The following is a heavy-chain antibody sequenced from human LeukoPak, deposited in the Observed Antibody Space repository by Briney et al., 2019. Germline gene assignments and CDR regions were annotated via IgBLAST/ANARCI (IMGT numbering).Heavy chain of an antibody. CDR1: GLTLSHYW. V-gene: IGHV3-21*01. CDR3: ARDPWGTHAY. D-gene: IGHD3-16*01. J-gene: IGHJ4*02. CDR2: ISSGSDYI. Sequence: GGSLRLSCAASGLTLSHYWVHWVRQVPGKGLEWVSSISSGSDYIYYADSVKGRFAISRDNAKNSLYLQMNSLRAEDTAIYYCARDPWGTHAYWGQGTLVTVSS.